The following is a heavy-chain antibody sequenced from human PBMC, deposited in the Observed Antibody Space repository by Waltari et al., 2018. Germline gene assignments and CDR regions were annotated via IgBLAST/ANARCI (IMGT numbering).Heavy chain of an antibody. CDR3: ATPGVVRGPR. V-gene: IGHV4-39*01. Sequence: QLQLQESGPGLVKPSETLSLTCTVSGGSISSSSYYWGWIRQPPGKGLEWIGSIYYSGSTYYNPSRKSRVTISGDTSKNQFSLKLSSVTAADTAVYYCATPGVVRGPRWGQGTLVTVSS. CDR1: GGSISSSSYY. J-gene: IGHJ4*02. D-gene: IGHD3-10*01. CDR2: IYYSGST.